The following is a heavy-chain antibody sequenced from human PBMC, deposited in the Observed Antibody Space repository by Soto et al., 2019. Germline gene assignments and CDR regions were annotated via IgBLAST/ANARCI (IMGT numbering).Heavy chain of an antibody. CDR1: GGTFSSYT. CDR2: IIPILGIA. J-gene: IGHJ4*02. CDR3: ARAYLRVLEWPHAY. V-gene: IGHV1-69*02. Sequence: GASVKVSCKASGGTFSSYTISWVRQAPGQGLEWMGRIIPILGIANYAQKFQGRVTITADKSTSTAYMELSSLRSEDTAVYYCARAYLRVLEWPHAYWGQGTLVPVSS. D-gene: IGHD3-3*01.